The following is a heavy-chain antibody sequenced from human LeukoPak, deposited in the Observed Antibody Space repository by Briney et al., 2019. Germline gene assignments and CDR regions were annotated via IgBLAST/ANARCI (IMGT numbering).Heavy chain of an antibody. CDR3: ARPAGGYCGGDCYSYYFDY. D-gene: IGHD2-21*02. CDR2: INHSGST. CDR1: GGSFSGYY. J-gene: IGHJ4*02. V-gene: IGHV4-34*01. Sequence: SETLSLTCAVYGGSFSGYYWSWIRQPPGKGLEWIGEINHSGSTNYNPSLKSRVTISVDTSKNQFSLKLSSVTAADTAVYYCARPAGGYCGGDCYSYYFDYWGQGTLVTVSS.